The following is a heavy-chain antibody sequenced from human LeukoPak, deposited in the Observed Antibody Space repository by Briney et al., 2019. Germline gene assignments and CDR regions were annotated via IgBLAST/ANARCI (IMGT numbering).Heavy chain of an antibody. Sequence: SETLSLTCAVSGYSISSGYYWGWIRPPPRKGQGWVGSNYHSGSTYYNPSIKSRVTISVDTSKNQFSLKLSCVTAADTAVYYCARKSLDLYYFDYWGQGTLVTVSS. CDR2: NYHSGST. CDR1: GYSISSGYY. J-gene: IGHJ4*02. CDR3: ARKSLDLYYFDY. V-gene: IGHV4-38-2*01. D-gene: IGHD3/OR15-3a*01.